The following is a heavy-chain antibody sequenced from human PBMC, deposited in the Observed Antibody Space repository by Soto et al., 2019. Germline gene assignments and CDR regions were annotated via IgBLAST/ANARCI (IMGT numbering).Heavy chain of an antibody. D-gene: IGHD5-18*01. J-gene: IGHJ4*02. Sequence: KPGGSLRLSCAASGFTFSSYSMNWGRQAPGKGLEWVSSISSSSSYIYYADSVKGRFTISRDNAKNSLYLQMNSLRAEDTAVYYCARFNTAMVSRVDYWGQGTLVTVSS. CDR3: ARFNTAMVSRVDY. CDR2: ISSSSSYI. CDR1: GFTFSSYS. V-gene: IGHV3-21*01.